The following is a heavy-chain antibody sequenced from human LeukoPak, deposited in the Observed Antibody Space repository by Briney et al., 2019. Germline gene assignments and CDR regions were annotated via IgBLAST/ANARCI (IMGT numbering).Heavy chain of an antibody. Sequence: GRSLRLSCAASGFTFDDYAMHWVRQAPGKGLEWVSGISWNSGSIVYADSVKGRFAISRDNAKTSLYLQMNSLRAEDTALYYCAKSEGYYYDSSGYKNYFDYWGQGTLVTVSS. CDR1: GFTFDDYA. V-gene: IGHV3-9*01. J-gene: IGHJ4*02. D-gene: IGHD3-22*01. CDR2: ISWNSGSI. CDR3: AKSEGYYYDSSGYKNYFDY.